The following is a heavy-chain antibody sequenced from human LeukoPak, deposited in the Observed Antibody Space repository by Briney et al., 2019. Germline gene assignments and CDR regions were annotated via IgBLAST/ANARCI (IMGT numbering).Heavy chain of an antibody. CDR2: ITDNSADT. Sequence: GGSLRLSCAASGFTFSIYAMTWVRQAPGKGLDWFSAITDNSADTYHADSVKGRFTISRDNSMNTLYLQMNSLRVEDTAVYYCAKGSSSSRPYYFDYWGQGTLVTVSS. V-gene: IGHV3-23*01. J-gene: IGHJ4*02. CDR3: AKGSSSSRPYYFDY. D-gene: IGHD6-6*01. CDR1: GFTFSIYA.